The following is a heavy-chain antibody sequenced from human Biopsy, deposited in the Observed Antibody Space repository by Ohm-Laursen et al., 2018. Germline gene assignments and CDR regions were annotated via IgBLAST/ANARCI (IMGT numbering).Heavy chain of an antibody. CDR3: LSNWLDP. CDR2: IKSKTGGGTI. V-gene: IGHV3-15*01. J-gene: IGHJ5*02. Sequence: GSLRLSCAALKFTVSSNYMTWVRQAPGKGLEWVGRIKSKTGGGTIDYAASVKGRFSISRDDSKNTLYLQMNSLKTEDTAVYYCLSNWLDPWGQGTLVTVSS. CDR1: KFTVSSNY.